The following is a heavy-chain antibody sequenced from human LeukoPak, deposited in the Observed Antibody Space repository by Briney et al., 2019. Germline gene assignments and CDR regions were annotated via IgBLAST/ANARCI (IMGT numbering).Heavy chain of an antibody. CDR3: ARANYDFWSGYLVDY. Sequence: ASVKVSCKASGYTFTGYYMHWVRQAPGQGLEWMGWINPNSGGTNYAQKFQGRVTMTRDTSISTAYMELSRLRSDDTAVYYCARANYDFWSGYLVDYWGQGTLVTVSS. V-gene: IGHV1-2*02. CDR1: GYTFTGYY. CDR2: INPNSGGT. J-gene: IGHJ4*02. D-gene: IGHD3-3*01.